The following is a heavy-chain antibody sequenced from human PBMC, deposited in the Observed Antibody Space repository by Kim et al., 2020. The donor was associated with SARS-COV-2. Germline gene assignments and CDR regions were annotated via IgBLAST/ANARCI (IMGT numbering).Heavy chain of an antibody. Sequence: GGSLRLSCAASGFTFSTYAMSWVRQAQGKGLEWVSIMSVNGSSTDYADSVKGRFTISRDESKNTLYLQMNSLRAEDTAVYYCAKMRSGSYSSFDSWGQGTMVTVSS. CDR2: MSVNGSST. CDR1: GFTFSTYA. D-gene: IGHD1-26*01. V-gene: IGHV3-23*01. J-gene: IGHJ4*02. CDR3: AKMRSGSYSSFDS.